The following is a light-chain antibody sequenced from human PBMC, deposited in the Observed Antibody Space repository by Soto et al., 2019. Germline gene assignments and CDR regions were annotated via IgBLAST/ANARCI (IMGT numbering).Light chain of an antibody. CDR3: GTWDSSLSAV. CDR1: SSNTGNNY. CDR2: DNN. Sequence: QSVFTQPPSVSAAPGQKVTISCSGSSSNTGNNYVSWYQQLPGTAPKLLIYDNNKRPSGIPDRFSGSKSGTSATLGITGLQTGDEADYYCGTWDSSLSAVFGGGTKLTVL. J-gene: IGLJ2*01. V-gene: IGLV1-51*01.